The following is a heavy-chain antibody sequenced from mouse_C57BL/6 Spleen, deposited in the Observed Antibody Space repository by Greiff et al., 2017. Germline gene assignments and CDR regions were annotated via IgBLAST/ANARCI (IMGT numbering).Heavy chain of an antibody. D-gene: IGHD4-1*01. Sequence: QVQLQQSGAELVRPGASVTLSCKASGYTFTDYEMHWVKQTPVHGLEWIGAIDPETGGTAYNQKFKGKAILTADKSSSTAYMELRSLTSEDSAVYYCTSQTGTSWFAYWGQGTLVTVSA. CDR3: TSQTGTSWFAY. CDR2: IDPETGGT. J-gene: IGHJ3*01. CDR1: GYTFTDYE. V-gene: IGHV1-15*01.